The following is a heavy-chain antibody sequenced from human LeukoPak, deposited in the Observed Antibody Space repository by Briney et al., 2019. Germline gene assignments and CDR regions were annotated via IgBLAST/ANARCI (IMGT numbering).Heavy chain of an antibody. CDR2: THPSGNT. Sequence: SETLSLSCTVSGGSNNSYYWTWIRHPPGKGLEWIGYTHPSGNTNYSPSLKSRVTISIDSSRNQISLKLSSVTAADTAVYYCARKAPKKGWFDPWGQGTLVTVSS. CDR1: GGSNNSYY. V-gene: IGHV4-4*09. CDR3: ARKAPKKGWFDP. J-gene: IGHJ5*02.